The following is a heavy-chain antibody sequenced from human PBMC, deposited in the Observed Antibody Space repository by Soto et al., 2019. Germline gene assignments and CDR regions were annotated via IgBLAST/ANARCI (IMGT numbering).Heavy chain of an antibody. J-gene: IGHJ5*02. D-gene: IGHD3-22*01. Sequence: SVKVSCKASGGTFSSYAISWVRQAPGQGLEWMGGITPIFGTANYAQKFQGRVTITADESTSTAYMELSSLRSEDTAVYYCGYSHYYDSSGLNWFDPWGQGNLVTVCS. CDR2: ITPIFGTA. CDR1: GGTFSSYA. CDR3: GYSHYYDSSGLNWFDP. V-gene: IGHV1-69*13.